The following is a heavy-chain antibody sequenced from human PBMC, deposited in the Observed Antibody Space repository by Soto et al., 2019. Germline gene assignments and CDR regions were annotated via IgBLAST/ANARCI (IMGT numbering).Heavy chain of an antibody. Sequence: ASVKVSCKASGYTFTSYGISWVRQAPGQGLEWMGWISAYNGNTNYAQKLQGRVTMTTDTSTSTAYMELRSLRSDDTAVYYCARDRGGYCSGGSCYSSSVYWGQGTLVTVSS. D-gene: IGHD2-15*01. J-gene: IGHJ4*02. CDR1: GYTFTSYG. CDR2: ISAYNGNT. V-gene: IGHV1-18*01. CDR3: ARDRGGYCSGGSCYSSSVY.